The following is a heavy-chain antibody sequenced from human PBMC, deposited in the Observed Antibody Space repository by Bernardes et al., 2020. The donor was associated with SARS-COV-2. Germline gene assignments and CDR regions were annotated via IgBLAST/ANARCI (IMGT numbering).Heavy chain of an antibody. Sequence: GESLKISCQDSGYSFNTYWVGWVRQMPGRGLESMGIIYPSDSDTRYSPSFQGQVSISADKSIRTAYLHWSSLRVSDTAMYYCVSQGRGADPTYWGQGTLVTVSS. J-gene: IGHJ4*02. CDR3: VSQGRGADPTY. V-gene: IGHV5-51*01. CDR1: GYSFNTYW. D-gene: IGHD1-26*01. CDR2: IYPSDSDT.